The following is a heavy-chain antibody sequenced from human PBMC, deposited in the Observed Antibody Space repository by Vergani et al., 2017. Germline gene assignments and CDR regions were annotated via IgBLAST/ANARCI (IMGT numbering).Heavy chain of an antibody. J-gene: IGHJ4*02. CDR3: ARGGKLGSSGXFDY. CDR1: GYSISSGYY. D-gene: IGHD3-22*01. CDR2: IYHSGST. V-gene: IGHV4-38-2*01. Sequence: QVQLQESGPGLVKPSETLSLTCAVSGYSISSGYYWGWIRQPPGKGLEWIGSIYHSGSTYYNPSLKSRVTISVDTSKNQFSLKLSPVTAADTAVYYCARGGKLGSSGXFDYWGQGTLVTVSS.